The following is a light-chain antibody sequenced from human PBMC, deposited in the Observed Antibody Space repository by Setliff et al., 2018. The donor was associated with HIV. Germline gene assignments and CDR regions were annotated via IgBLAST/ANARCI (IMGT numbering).Light chain of an antibody. CDR1: SSDVDAYDY. V-gene: IGLV2-11*01. CDR2: DVS. J-gene: IGLJ1*01. Sequence: SVLAQPRSMSGSPGQSVTISCTGTSSDVDAYDYVSWYQHHPGKAPKLLIYDVSERPSGVPDRFSGSKSGNTASLTISGLQAEDEADYYCCSYAGSYTYVFGTGTKVTVL. CDR3: CSYAGSYTYV.